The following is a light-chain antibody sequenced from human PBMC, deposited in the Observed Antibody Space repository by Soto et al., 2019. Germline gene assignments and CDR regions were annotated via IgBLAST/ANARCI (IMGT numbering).Light chain of an antibody. CDR2: GAF. CDR1: QSVSTRH. CDR3: QQYGSSPWT. Sequence: IVLTQSPGTLYLSPGERATLSCRASQSVSTRHLAWYQQKPGQAHRLLMYGAFIRATGIPDRISGSGSGTDFSLTISRLEPEDFAVSYCQQYGSSPWTFGQGTTVEIK. J-gene: IGKJ1*01. V-gene: IGKV3-20*01.